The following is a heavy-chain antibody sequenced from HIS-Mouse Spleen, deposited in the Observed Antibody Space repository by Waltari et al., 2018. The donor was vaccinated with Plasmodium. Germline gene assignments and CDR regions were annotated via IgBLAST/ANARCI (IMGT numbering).Heavy chain of an antibody. D-gene: IGHD3-10*01. CDR1: GGSFSGYY. J-gene: IGHJ2*01. CDR2: INHSGST. V-gene: IGHV4-34*01. CDR3: ARGLRGHYWYFDL. Sequence: QVQLQQRGAGLLKPSETLSLTCAVYGGSFSGYYWGWIRQPPGKGLEWIGEINHSGSTNYNPSLKSRVTKSVDTSKNQFSLNLSSVTAADTAVYYCARGLRGHYWYFDLWGRGTLVTVSS.